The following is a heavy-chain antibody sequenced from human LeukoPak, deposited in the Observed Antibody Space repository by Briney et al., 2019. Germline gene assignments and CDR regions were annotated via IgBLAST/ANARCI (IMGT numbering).Heavy chain of an antibody. D-gene: IGHD6-19*01. CDR2: IDPSDSYI. CDR3: ASDKSSGWYFDY. V-gene: IGHV5-10-1*01. J-gene: IGHJ4*02. CDR1: GYSFTSYW. Sequence: KDGESLKISCKGSGYSFTSYWISWVRQMPGKGLEWMGRIDPSDSYINYSPSFQGHVTISADKSISTAYLQWSSLKASDTAMYYCASDKSSGWYFDYWGQGTLVTVSS.